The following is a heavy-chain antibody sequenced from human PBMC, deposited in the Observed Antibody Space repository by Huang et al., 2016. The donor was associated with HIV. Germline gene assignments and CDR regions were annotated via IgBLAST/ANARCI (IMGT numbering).Heavy chain of an antibody. CDR3: AREKAADSAWYGVYYFDY. J-gene: IGHJ4*02. CDR1: GGSFSGYY. D-gene: IGHD6-19*01. Sequence: QVQLRQWGAGLVKPSETLSLTCAVYGGSFSGYYWKWIRQYPGKGLEWIGEINHIGKINEQLSLKSRVTISKDTAKNQFSLQLTSVSAADTGVYFCAREKAADSAWYGVYYFDYWGEGALVTVTS. V-gene: IGHV4-34*01. CDR2: INHIGKI.